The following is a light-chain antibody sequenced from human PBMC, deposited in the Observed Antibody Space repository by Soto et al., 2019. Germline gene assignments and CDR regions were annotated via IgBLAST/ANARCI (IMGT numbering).Light chain of an antibody. V-gene: IGLV1-44*01. CDR3: AAWHDSLNGAV. CDR1: SSNIGSNT. J-gene: IGLJ2*01. Sequence: QSVLTQPPSASGTPGQRVTISCSGGSSNIGSNTVNWYQQLPGTAPKLLIYSNNQRPSGVPDRFSGSKSGTSASLAISGLQSEDEADYYCAAWHDSLNGAVFGGGTKVTVL. CDR2: SNN.